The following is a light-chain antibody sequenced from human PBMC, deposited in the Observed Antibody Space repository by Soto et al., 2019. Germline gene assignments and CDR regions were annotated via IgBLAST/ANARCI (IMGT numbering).Light chain of an antibody. CDR1: QRVSSNY. Sequence: EIVLTQSPGTLSLSPGESATLSCRASQRVSSNYLAWYQQKPRQAPRLIIYGASSRATGIPDRFSGSWSGTVFTLIISRLEPEDLAVYYWQQYGTSGTFGGGTKVEI. V-gene: IGKV3-20*01. J-gene: IGKJ4*01. CDR2: GAS. CDR3: QQYGTSGT.